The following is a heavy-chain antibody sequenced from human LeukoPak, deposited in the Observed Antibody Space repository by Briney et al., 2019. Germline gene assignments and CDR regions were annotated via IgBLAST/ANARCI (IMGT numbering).Heavy chain of an antibody. V-gene: IGHV3-30-3*01. J-gene: IGHJ4*02. CDR3: ARGPSVVPAAPFDY. CDR2: ISYDGSNK. Sequence: PGGSLRLSCAASGCTFSSYAMHWVRQAPGKGLEWVAVISYDGSNKYYADSVKGRFTISRDNSKNTLYLQMNSLRAEDTAVYYCARGPSVVPAAPFDYWGQGTPVTVSS. CDR1: GCTFSSYA. D-gene: IGHD2-2*01.